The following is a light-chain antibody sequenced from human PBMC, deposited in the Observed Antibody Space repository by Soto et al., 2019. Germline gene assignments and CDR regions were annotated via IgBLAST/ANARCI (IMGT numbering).Light chain of an antibody. J-gene: IGLJ2*01. CDR3: ISFTYNDTPWI. V-gene: IGLV2-14*01. CDR1: SSDVGGHNY. CDR2: EVN. Sequence: QSALTQPASVSGSPGQSITISCTGTSSDVGGHNYVSWYQQYPGKAPKLIIYEVNKRPPGVSSRFSGSKSGNTASLTISGLQLEDESDYWCISFTYNDTPWIFVGGTKLTVL.